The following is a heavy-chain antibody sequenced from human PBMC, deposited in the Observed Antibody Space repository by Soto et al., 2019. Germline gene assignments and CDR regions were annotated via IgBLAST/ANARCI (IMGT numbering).Heavy chain of an antibody. CDR2: INAGNGNT. V-gene: IGHV1-3*05. D-gene: IGHD5-12*01. CDR1: GYTFTGYA. Sequence: QVQLVQSGAEEKKPGASVKVSCKASGYTFTGYAMHWVRQAPGQRLEWMGWINAGNGNTKYSQKFQGRVTITRDPSASTAYMELSSLRAEDTAVYYCARAVAVPADLDYWGQGTLVTVSS. J-gene: IGHJ4*02. CDR3: ARAVAVPADLDY.